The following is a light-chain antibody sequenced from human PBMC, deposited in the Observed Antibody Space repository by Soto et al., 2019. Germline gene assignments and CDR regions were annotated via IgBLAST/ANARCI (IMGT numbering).Light chain of an antibody. V-gene: IGKV3-11*01. CDR3: QQRSNWLSIT. J-gene: IGKJ5*01. CDR2: DAS. CDR1: QSVSSY. Sequence: EIVLTQSPATLSLSPGERATRSCRASQSVSSYLAWYQQKPGQAPRLLTYDASNRATGIPARFSGSGSGTDFTLTISSLEPEDFAVYYCQQRSNWLSITFGQGTRLEIK.